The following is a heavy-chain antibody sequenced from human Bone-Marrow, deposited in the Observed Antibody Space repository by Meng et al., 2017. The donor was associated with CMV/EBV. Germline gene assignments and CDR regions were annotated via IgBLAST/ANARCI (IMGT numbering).Heavy chain of an antibody. V-gene: IGHV4-59*01. J-gene: IGHJ4*02. CDR1: GGSISSYY. CDR3: ASSGYSGYDWYFDY. Sequence: SETLSLTCTVSGGSISSYYWSCIRQPPGKGLEWIGYIYYSGSTNYNPSLKSRVTISVDTSKNQFSLKLSSVTAADTAVYYCASSGYSGYDWYFDYWGQGTLVTVSS. D-gene: IGHD5-12*01. CDR2: IYYSGST.